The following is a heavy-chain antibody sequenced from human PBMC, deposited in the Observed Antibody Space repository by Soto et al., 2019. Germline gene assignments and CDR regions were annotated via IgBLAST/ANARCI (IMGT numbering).Heavy chain of an antibody. Sequence: QVQLVESGGGVVQPGTSLRLSCAASGFTFRNYGMHWVHETPGKGLEWVALIWYDGSNKYYADSVKGRFTISRDNSKSTLYLQMNSLRAEDTAVYYCARLGGSGSYTIDYWGQGTLVTVSS. J-gene: IGHJ4*02. CDR1: GFTFRNYG. CDR2: IWYDGSNK. CDR3: ARLGGSGSYTIDY. V-gene: IGHV3-33*01. D-gene: IGHD3-10*01.